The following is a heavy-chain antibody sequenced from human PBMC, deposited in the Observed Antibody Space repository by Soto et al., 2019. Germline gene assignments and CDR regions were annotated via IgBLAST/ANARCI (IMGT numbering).Heavy chain of an antibody. CDR1: GFTFSSYG. Sequence: QVQLVESGGGVVQPGRSLRLSCAASGFTFSSYGMHWVRQAPGKGLEWVAGISFDGSNKYYADSAKGRFTISRDNSKNTLYLQMNSLRAEDTAVYYCAEGRDYSDYDEAEFDYWGQGTLVTVSS. V-gene: IGHV3-30*18. D-gene: IGHD4-17*01. CDR2: ISFDGSNK. CDR3: AEGRDYSDYDEAEFDY. J-gene: IGHJ4*02.